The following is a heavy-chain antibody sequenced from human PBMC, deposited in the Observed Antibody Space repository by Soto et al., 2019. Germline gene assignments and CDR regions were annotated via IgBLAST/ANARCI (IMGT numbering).Heavy chain of an antibody. CDR3: ARDKDRQQLGGNYYYILDV. D-gene: IGHD3-3*02. CDR2: IMPVFPTP. CDR1: GGTFRTSA. J-gene: IGHJ6*02. V-gene: IGHV1-69*12. Sequence: QVQLVQSGAEVKKPGSSVRVSCKTSGGTFRTSAISWVRQAPGQGLEWMGGIMPVFPTPDYAQKFQCRVTITADESTSTVYMELSSLRSEDTAVYYCARDKDRQQLGGNYYYILDVWGQGTTVTVSS.